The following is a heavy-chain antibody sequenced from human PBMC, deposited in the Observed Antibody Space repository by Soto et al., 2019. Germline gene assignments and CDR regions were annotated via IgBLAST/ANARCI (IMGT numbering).Heavy chain of an antibody. D-gene: IGHD3-10*01. CDR3: ARTMVRAGSYYGMDV. V-gene: IGHV1-69*13. CDR1: GGTFSSYA. CDR2: IIPIFGTA. J-gene: IGHJ6*02. Sequence: SVKVSCKASGGTFSSYAISWVRQAPGQGLEWMGGIIPIFGTANYAQKFQGRVTITADESTSTAYMELSSLRSEDTAVYYCARTMVRAGSYYGMDVWGQGTTVTVSS.